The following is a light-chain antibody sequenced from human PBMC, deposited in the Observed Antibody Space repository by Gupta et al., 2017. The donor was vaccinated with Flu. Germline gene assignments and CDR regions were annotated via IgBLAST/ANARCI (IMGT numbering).Light chain of an antibody. CDR3: HGDDSSPWN. Sequence: EIVLTQSPGTLSLSPGERATLSCRASQIVTTTYLAWYQLKPGRTPRLLIYGASNRATGIADPFRDSGSGTNFTLTISRLEPENFAVYYCHGDDSSPWNFGQGTKVEIK. CDR2: GAS. V-gene: IGKV3-20*01. CDR1: QIVTTTY. J-gene: IGKJ1*01.